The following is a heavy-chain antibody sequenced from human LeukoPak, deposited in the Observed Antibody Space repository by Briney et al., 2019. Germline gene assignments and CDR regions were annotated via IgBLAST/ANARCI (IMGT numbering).Heavy chain of an antibody. D-gene: IGHD6-19*01. V-gene: IGHV3-53*01. CDR2: IYSGGST. CDR3: ARDGIAVAAHYWYFDL. J-gene: IGHJ2*01. Sequence: PGGSLRLSCAASGFTVSSNYMIWVRQAPGKGLEWVSAIYSGGSTYYADSVKGRFTISRDNSKNTLYLQMNSLRAEDTAVYYCARDGIAVAAHYWYFDLWGRGTLVTVSS. CDR1: GFTVSSNY.